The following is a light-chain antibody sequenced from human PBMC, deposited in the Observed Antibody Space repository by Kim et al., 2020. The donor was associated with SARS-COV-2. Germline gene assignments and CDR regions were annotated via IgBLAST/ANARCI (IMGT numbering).Light chain of an antibody. CDR2: GAS. J-gene: IGKJ2*01. Sequence: EVVMTQSPATLSVSPGESATLSCRASQSVNNNLAWYQQKRGQAPRLLIYGASTRATGISDRFCARGYGTEFTLTTSSLQSEDFAVYYCQQNNQWPPLYTFGQGTKLEI. CDR1: QSVNNN. CDR3: QQNNQWPPLYT. V-gene: IGKV3-15*01.